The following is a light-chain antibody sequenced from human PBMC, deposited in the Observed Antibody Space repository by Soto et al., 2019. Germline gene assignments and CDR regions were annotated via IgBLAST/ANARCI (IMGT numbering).Light chain of an antibody. CDR3: QQRSNWPPT. V-gene: IGKV4-1*01. Sequence: DMLMTQSPDSLAVSLGERATINCKSSQNILYSSNNKNYLAWYQQKPGQPPKLLMYWASTRESGVPDRFSGSESGTDFTLTITSLEPEDFAVYYCQQRSNWPPTFGQGTKVDIK. CDR1: QNILYSSNNKNY. J-gene: IGKJ1*01. CDR2: WAS.